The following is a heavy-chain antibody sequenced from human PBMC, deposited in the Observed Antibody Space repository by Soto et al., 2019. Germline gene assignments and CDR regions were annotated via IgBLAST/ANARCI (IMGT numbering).Heavy chain of an antibody. CDR1: GGSINSGGYY. D-gene: IGHD2-21*01. V-gene: IGHV4-31*03. CDR3: ARVCGAYCHNGMDV. J-gene: IGHJ6*02. Sequence: QVQLQESGPGLVKPSQTLSLTCTVSGGSINSGGYYWSWIRQHPGKGLEWIGYIYYSGSTYYNPSLKSRVTISVDPSKNQFSLKLSSVTAADTAVYYCARVCGAYCHNGMDVWGQGTTVTVSS. CDR2: IYYSGST.